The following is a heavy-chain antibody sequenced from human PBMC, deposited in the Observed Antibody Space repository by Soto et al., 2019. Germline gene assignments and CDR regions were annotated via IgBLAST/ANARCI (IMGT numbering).Heavy chain of an antibody. V-gene: IGHV4-30-2*01. Sequence: SVTMSLPCSVSGWSERSGVFSGNWIRQPHGKGREWIGYISHGGSPHYTPSPRSRVSISVDRSTNVISLNLTSITPSDTFAYFCPRGLDYYAMDFWGEGSTVTVSS. CDR3: PRGLDYYAMDF. J-gene: IGHJ6*04. CDR1: GWSERSGVFS. CDR2: ISHGGSP.